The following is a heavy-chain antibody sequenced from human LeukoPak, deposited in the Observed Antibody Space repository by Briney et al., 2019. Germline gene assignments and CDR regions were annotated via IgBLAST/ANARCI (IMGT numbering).Heavy chain of an antibody. CDR3: ARGLDYDILTF. D-gene: IGHD3-9*01. CDR1: GFTFSSYG. Sequence: GGSLRLSCAASGFTFSSYGMHWVRQAPGKGLEWVAVIWYDGSNKYYADSVKGRFTISRDNSKNTLYLQMDSLRAEDTAIYYCARGLDYDILTFWGQGTLVTVSS. CDR2: IWYDGSNK. J-gene: IGHJ4*02. V-gene: IGHV3-33*01.